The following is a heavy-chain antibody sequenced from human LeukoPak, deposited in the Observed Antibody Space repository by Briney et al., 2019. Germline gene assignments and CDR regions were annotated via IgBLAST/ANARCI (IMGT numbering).Heavy chain of an antibody. J-gene: IGHJ6*03. CDR3: AKTVTGRRYYYYYMDV. CDR2: ISGSGGST. CDR1: GFTFSSYA. V-gene: IGHV3-23*01. D-gene: IGHD4-11*01. Sequence: GGSLRLSCAASGFTFSSYAMSWVRQAPGKGLEWVSAISGSGGSTYYADSVKGRFTISRDNSKNTLYLQMNSLRAEDTAVYYCAKTVTGRRYYYYYMDVWGKGTTVIVSS.